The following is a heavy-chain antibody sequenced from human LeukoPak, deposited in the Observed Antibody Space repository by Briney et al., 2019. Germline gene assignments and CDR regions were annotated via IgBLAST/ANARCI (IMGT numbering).Heavy chain of an antibody. D-gene: IGHD3-22*01. CDR1: GGSISSCGYH. CDR3: ASGAHYYDSSGYYSGAFDI. Sequence: PSQPLSLTCTVSGGSISSCGYHWRWGRQHPGKGLVRLEYIYDSGSIYYNRSLKSHLTISVDPDKNQFSQKLCEMSGPDTVLHFCASGAHYYDSSGYYSGAFDIWGQGTMVTVSS. V-gene: IGHV4-31*01. CDR2: IYDSGSI. J-gene: IGHJ3*02.